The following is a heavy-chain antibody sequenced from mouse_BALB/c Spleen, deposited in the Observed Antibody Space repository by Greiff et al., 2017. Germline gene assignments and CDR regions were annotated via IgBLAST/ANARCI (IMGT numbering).Heavy chain of an antibody. CDR2: IIPGSGGT. Sequence: QVQLQQSGAELVRPGTSVKVSCKASGYAFTNYLIEWVKQRPGQGLEWIGVIIPGSGGTNYNEKFKGKATLTADKSSSTAYMQLSSLTSDDSAVYFCARRDGYYDGDYWGQGTSVTVSS. V-gene: IGHV1-54*01. D-gene: IGHD2-3*01. CDR3: ARRDGYYDGDY. J-gene: IGHJ4*01. CDR1: GYAFTNYL.